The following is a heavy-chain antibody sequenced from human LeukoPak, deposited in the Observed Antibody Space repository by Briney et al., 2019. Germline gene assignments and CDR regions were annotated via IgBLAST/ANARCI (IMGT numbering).Heavy chain of an antibody. Sequence: PSGTLSLTCTVSGASIRSGDYYWSWIRQPPGKGLEWIGYIYDSGSTYYNPSLKSRITISVDTSENRFSLKLSSVTATDTAVYYCARDCSGGSCYGAFDIWGQGTMVTVSS. D-gene: IGHD2-15*01. CDR2: IYDSGST. CDR1: GASIRSGDYY. CDR3: ARDCSGGSCYGAFDI. V-gene: IGHV4-30-4*02. J-gene: IGHJ3*02.